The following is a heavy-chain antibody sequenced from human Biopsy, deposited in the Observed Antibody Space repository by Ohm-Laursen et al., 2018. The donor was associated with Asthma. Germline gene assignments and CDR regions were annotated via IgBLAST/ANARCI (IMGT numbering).Heavy chain of an antibody. CDR1: GFTFSSYG. CDR3: ARGLDYSGRSGFDY. Sequence: SLRLSCAASGFTFSSYGMDWVRQAPGKGLEWVALMSYDGSIKDYADSVKGRFTISRDNSMNTLYLHMNSLRVEDTAVYYCARGLDYSGRSGFDYWGQGTLVTVPS. CDR2: MSYDGSIK. J-gene: IGHJ4*02. V-gene: IGHV3-33*05. D-gene: IGHD3-10*01.